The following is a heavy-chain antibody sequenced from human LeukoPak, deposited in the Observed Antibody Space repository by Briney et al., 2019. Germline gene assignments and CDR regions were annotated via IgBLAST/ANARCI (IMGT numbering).Heavy chain of an antibody. CDR2: IYSGGAT. D-gene: IGHD3-22*01. J-gene: IGHJ4*02. CDR1: RFTVSSKY. Sequence: SGGSLRLSCAASRFTVSSKYMTWVRQAPGKGLEWVSVIYSGGATYYIDSVKGRFTISRDNSKNTLYLQMNSLRAEDTAVYYCARERDSSGYVLAYWGQGTLVTVSS. CDR3: ARERDSSGYVLAY. V-gene: IGHV3-53*01.